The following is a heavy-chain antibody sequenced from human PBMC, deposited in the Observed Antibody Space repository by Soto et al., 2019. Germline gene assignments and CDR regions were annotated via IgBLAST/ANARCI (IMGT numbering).Heavy chain of an antibody. J-gene: IGHJ4*02. V-gene: IGHV3-7*01. CDR2: IKQDGSEK. CDR3: ARDGIAALSTKTGIAAAGTIGY. Sequence: GGSLRLSCAASGFTFSSYWMSWVRQAPGKGLEWVANIKQDGSEKYYVDSVKGRFTISRDNAKNSLYLQMNSLRAEDTAVYYCARDGIAALSTKTGIAAAGTIGYWGQGTLVTVSS. CDR1: GFTFSSYW. D-gene: IGHD6-13*01.